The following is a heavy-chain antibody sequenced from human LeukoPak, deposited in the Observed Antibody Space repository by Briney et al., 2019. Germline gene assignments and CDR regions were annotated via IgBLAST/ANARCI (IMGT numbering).Heavy chain of an antibody. D-gene: IGHD3-9*01. CDR2: MNPNSGNT. CDR1: GCTFTSYD. J-gene: IGHJ4*02. Sequence: GASVKVSCKASGCTFTSYDINWVRQATGQGLEWMGWMNPNSGNTGYAQKFQGRVTMTRDTSTSTVYMELSSLRSEDTAVYYCARTHRDYDILTGYYGYFDYWGQGTLVTVSS. CDR3: ARTHRDYDILTGYYGYFDY. V-gene: IGHV1-8*02.